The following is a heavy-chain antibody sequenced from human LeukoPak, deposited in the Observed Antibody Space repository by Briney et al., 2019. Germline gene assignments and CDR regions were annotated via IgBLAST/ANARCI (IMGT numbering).Heavy chain of an antibody. J-gene: IGHJ4*02. CDR3: ARQNDFRLDY. V-gene: IGHV5-51*01. CDR1: GYTFSSYW. D-gene: IGHD3-3*01. Sequence: GESLKISCRGSGYTFSSYWIGWVRQMPGKGLEWMGIIYPGDSVTRYSPSLQGQVTISVDTSIGTAYLQWSSLKASDTAIYYCARQNDFRLDYWGQGTLVTVSS. CDR2: IYPGDSVT.